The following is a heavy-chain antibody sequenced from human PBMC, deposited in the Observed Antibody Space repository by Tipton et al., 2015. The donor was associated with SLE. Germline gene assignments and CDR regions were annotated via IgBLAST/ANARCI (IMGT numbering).Heavy chain of an antibody. Sequence: TLSLTCVVSGGSISSSNWWSWIRQPPGKGLEWIGEIYHSGSSSYNPSLKSRITMSVDKSKNQLSLKLRSVTAADTAAYYCARHLVVEEAAPGDAFDIWGLGTLVTVSS. D-gene: IGHD2-15*01. CDR1: GGSISSSNW. CDR2: IYHSGSS. V-gene: IGHV4-4*02. CDR3: ARHLVVEEAAPGDAFDI. J-gene: IGHJ3*02.